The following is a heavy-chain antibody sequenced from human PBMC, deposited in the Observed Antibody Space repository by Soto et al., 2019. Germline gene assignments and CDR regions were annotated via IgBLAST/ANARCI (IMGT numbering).Heavy chain of an antibody. D-gene: IGHD6-13*01. CDR1: GFTFGTSA. Sequence: GGSLRLSCAASGFTFGTSAMSWVRQAPGKGLEWVSIISVSGGTTYYAGSVKGRFTISRDNSKNTLYLQMNSLRAEDTAVYYCARAIAAAGSYWGQGTLVTVSS. CDR3: ARAIAAAGSY. J-gene: IGHJ4*02. CDR2: ISVSGGTT. V-gene: IGHV3-23*01.